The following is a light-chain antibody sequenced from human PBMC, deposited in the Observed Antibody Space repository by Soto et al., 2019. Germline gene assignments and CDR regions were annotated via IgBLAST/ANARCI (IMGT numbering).Light chain of an antibody. V-gene: IGKV3-20*01. CDR3: QQFHNSPIT. J-gene: IGKJ5*01. CDR2: GAS. Sequence: EIVLTQSPGTLSLSPGERATFSCRASQSVSSSYLAWYQQRPGQAPRLLIYGASSRATGIPDRFSGSGSGNDFPVTISRLEPEDFAVYYCQQFHNSPITFGQGTRLEIK. CDR1: QSVSSSY.